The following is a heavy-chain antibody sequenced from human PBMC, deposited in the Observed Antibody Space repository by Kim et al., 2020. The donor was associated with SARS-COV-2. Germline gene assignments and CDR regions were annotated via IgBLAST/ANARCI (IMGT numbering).Heavy chain of an antibody. D-gene: IGHD5-18*01. CDR3: TRGYSYGYFSEYYYYYGMDV. V-gene: IGHV3-74*01. Sequence: GGSLRLSCAASGFTFSSYWMHWVRQAPGKGLVWVSRINSDGSSTSYADSVKGRFTISRDNAKNTLYLQMNSLRAEDTAVYYCTRGYSYGYFSEYYYYYGMDVWGQGTTVTVSS. CDR2: INSDGSST. J-gene: IGHJ6*02. CDR1: GFTFSSYW.